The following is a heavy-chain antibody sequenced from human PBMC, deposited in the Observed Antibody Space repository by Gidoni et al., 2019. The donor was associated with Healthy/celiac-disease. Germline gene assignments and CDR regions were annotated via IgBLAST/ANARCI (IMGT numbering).Heavy chain of an antibody. J-gene: IGHJ6*02. CDR3: ARDSLIEVELHLEGFYGMDV. V-gene: IGHV1-2*02. CDR2: INPNSGGT. Sequence: QVQLVQSGAEVKKPGASVKVSCKASGYTFTGYYMHWVRQVPGQGLEWMGWINPNSGGTNYAQKFQGRVTMTRDTSISTAYMELSRLRSDDTAVYYCARDSLIEVELHLEGFYGMDVWGQGTTVTVSS. D-gene: IGHD1-7*01. CDR1: GYTFTGYY.